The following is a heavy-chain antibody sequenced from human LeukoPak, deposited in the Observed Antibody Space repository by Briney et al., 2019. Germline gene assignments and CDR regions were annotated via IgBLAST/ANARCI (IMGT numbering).Heavy chain of an antibody. V-gene: IGHV3-23*01. CDR1: GFAFSSYA. Sequence: PGGSLRLSCAASGFAFSSYAMTWVRQAPGKGLEWVSGISGSGGTTYYADSVKGQFTISRDNSKNTLYLQMKSLRAEDTAVYYCARVPGKYAFDLWGQGTMVTVSA. CDR3: ARVPGKYAFDL. CDR2: ISGSGGTT. D-gene: IGHD3-10*01. J-gene: IGHJ3*01.